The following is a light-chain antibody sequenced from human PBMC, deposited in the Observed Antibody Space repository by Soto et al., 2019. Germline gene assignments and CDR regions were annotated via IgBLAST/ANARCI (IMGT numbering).Light chain of an antibody. CDR1: QSVSSGY. CDR2: GAS. Sequence: EIVLTQSPGTLSLSPGERATLSCRASQSVSSGYLAWYQQKPGQAPRLLIYGASSRATGIPDRFSGSGSGTDFPLTISRLEPEDFAVYYCQQYDSSPVTFGHGTKVEIK. CDR3: QQYDSSPVT. J-gene: IGKJ1*01. V-gene: IGKV3-20*01.